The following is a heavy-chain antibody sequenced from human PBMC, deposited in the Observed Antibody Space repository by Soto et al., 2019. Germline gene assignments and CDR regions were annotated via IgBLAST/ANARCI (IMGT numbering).Heavy chain of an antibody. J-gene: IGHJ4*02. V-gene: IGHV1-18*01. CDR2: ITPFNGNT. Sequence: QVQLVQSGAEVKKPGASVKVSCKASGYTFTSYGISWVRQAPGQGLEWMGWITPFNGNTNYAQKLQGRVTITTDASTSTSGIELRSLRSDDTAVYYCTRGDYIVYYLDYWGQGTLVTVSS. D-gene: IGHD4-4*01. CDR3: TRGDYIVYYLDY. CDR1: GYTFTSYG.